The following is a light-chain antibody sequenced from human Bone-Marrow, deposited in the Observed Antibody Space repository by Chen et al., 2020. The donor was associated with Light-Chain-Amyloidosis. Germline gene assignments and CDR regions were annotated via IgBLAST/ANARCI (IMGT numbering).Light chain of an antibody. V-gene: IGLV3-21*02. CDR1: NIGSTS. CDR2: DYS. CDR3: QGWDRSSDRPV. J-gene: IGLJ3*02. Sequence: SYVLTQPSSVSVAPGQTATVACGGNNIGSTSVHWYQQTPGQAPLLVVYDYSDRPSGIPERLSGSNSGNPATRTISRVEAGYEADYYCQGWDRSSDRPVFGGGTKLTVL.